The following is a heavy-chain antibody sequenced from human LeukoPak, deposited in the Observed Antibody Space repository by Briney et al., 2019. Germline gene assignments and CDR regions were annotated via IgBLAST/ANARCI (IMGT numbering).Heavy chain of an antibody. Sequence: PGGSLRLSCAASGFTFSSYGMSWVRQAPGKGLEWVSSISSSSSYIYYADSVKGRFTISRDNAKNSLYLQMNSLRAEDTAVYYCARGAAALYCFDYWGQGTLVTVSS. D-gene: IGHD2-2*01. J-gene: IGHJ4*02. CDR3: ARGAAALYCFDY. CDR1: GFTFSSYG. CDR2: ISSSSSYI. V-gene: IGHV3-21*01.